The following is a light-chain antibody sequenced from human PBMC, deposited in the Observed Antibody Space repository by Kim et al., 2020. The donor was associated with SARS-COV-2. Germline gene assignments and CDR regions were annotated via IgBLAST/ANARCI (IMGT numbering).Light chain of an antibody. CDR2: GAS. CDR3: QQDYNFPLT. V-gene: IGKV3D-7*01. CDR1: QSLSSTY. J-gene: IGKJ4*01. Sequence: SPGERATLSSRASQSLSSTYLAWYQQKPGQAPRLLIYGASTRATGVPSRFSGSGSGTDFTLTINSLQPEDFAVYYCQQDYNFPLTFGGGTKVDIK.